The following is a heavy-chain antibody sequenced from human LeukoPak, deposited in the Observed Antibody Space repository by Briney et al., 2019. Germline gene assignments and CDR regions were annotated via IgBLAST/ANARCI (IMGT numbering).Heavy chain of an antibody. CDR1: GLTFRSYW. V-gene: IGHV3-7*01. Sequence: GGSLRLSCAASGLTFRSYWMSWVRQAPGKGLEWVANIKEEDGSEKYYVDSVKGRFTITRDNAKNSLYLEMNSLRAEDTAVYYCARPHHYDTRDGGVYYFDYWGQGTLVTVSS. CDR3: ARPHHYDTRDGGVYYFDY. J-gene: IGHJ4*02. D-gene: IGHD3-16*01. CDR2: IKEEDGSEK.